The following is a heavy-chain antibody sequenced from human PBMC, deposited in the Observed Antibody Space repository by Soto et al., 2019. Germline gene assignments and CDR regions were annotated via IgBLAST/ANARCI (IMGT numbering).Heavy chain of an antibody. CDR3: ARRGPGTYFDY. V-gene: IGHV3-23*01. CDR1: GFTFSSYA. Sequence: EVQLLDSGGGLVQPGGSLRLSCAASGFTFSSYAMNWVRQAPGKGLECVSVISGSGDSTYYADSVKGRFTISRDNSKNTLYLQMNSLGTEDTAVYYCARRGPGTYFDYWGQGTLVTVSS. D-gene: IGHD6-13*01. J-gene: IGHJ4*02. CDR2: ISGSGDST.